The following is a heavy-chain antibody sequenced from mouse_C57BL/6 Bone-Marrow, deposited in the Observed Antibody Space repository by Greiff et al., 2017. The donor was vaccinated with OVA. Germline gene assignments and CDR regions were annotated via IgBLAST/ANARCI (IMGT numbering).Heavy chain of an antibody. CDR1: GFTFSSYT. Sequence: VQLKESGGGLVKPGGSLKLSCAASGFTFSSYTMSWVRQTPEKRLEWVATLSGGGGNTYYPDSVKGRFTISRDNAKNTLYLQMSSLRSEDMALYYCARHRGYDYYAMDYWGQGTSVTVSS. CDR2: LSGGGGNT. CDR3: ARHRGYDYYAMDY. D-gene: IGHD3-2*02. V-gene: IGHV5-9*01. J-gene: IGHJ4*01.